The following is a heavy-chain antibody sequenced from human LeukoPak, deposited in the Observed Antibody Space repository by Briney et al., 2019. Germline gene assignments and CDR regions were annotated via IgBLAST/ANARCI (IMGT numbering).Heavy chain of an antibody. CDR3: ARLGSGYDDYSYYYMDV. CDR1: GFTFSSYE. Sequence: GGSLRLSCAASGFTFSSYEMNWVRQAPGKGLEWVSYISSSGSSSAIYYSDSVKGRFTISRDDAKKSLYPQMNSLRAEDTAVYYCARLGSGYDDYSYYYMDVWGKGTTVTVSS. J-gene: IGHJ6*03. V-gene: IGHV3-48*03. CDR2: ISSSGSSSAI. D-gene: IGHD5-12*01.